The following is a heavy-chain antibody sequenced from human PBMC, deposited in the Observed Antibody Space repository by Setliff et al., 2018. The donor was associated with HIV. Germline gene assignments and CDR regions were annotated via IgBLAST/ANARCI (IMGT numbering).Heavy chain of an antibody. CDR2: IYWDNDE. CDR3: AHSLVKVFGGSGSQGNYGMDV. D-gene: IGHD3-10*01. CDR1: GFSLSTSGVG. J-gene: IGHJ6*02. V-gene: IGHV2-5*02. Sequence: SGPTLVNPTQTLTLTCTFSGFSLSTSGVGVGWIRQPPGKALEWLALIYWDNDERYNPSLKDRLSITKDTSKNQVVLTMTNMDPVDTATYYCAHSLVKVFGGSGSQGNYGMDVWGQGTTVTVSS.